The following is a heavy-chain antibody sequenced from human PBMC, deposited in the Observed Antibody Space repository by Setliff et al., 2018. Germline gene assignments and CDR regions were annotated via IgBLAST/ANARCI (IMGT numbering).Heavy chain of an antibody. V-gene: IGHV4-59*08. CDR1: GFIFSTYW. Sequence: GSLRLSCAASGFIFSTYWMSWVRQAPGKGLEWIGFIFYSGDTKSNPSLKSRVTMSVDTSKNQFSLKLSSVTAADTAVYYCARRHHTVTTNYFDYRGQGTLVTVS. D-gene: IGHD4-17*01. CDR2: IFYSGDT. J-gene: IGHJ4*02. CDR3: ARRHHTVTTNYFDY.